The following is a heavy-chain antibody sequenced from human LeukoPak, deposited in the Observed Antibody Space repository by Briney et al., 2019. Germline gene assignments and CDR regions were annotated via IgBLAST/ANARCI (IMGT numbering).Heavy chain of an antibody. CDR3: ARRYGSGTYLFDY. D-gene: IGHD3-10*01. CDR1: GYSFTSYW. CDR2: IYPGDSDT. J-gene: IGHJ4*02. V-gene: IGHV5-51*01. Sequence: GESLKISCKGSGYSFTSYWIGWVRQMPGKGLEWMGIIYPGDSDTRYSPSSQGQVTISAGKSISTAYLQWNSLKASDTAMYYCARRYGSGTYLFDYWGQGTLVTVSS.